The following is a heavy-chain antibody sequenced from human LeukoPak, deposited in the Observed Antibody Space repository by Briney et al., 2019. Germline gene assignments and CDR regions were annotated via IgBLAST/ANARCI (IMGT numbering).Heavy chain of an antibody. J-gene: IGHJ4*02. Sequence: ASVKVSCKASGYTFTGYYMHWVRQAPGQGLEWVGWINPNSGGTNYAQKFQGRVTMTRDTSISTAYMELSRLRSDDTAVYYCARDFSYSSGWNDYWGQGTLVTVSS. CDR2: INPNSGGT. CDR3: ARDFSYSSGWNDY. V-gene: IGHV1-2*02. CDR1: GYTFTGYY. D-gene: IGHD6-19*01.